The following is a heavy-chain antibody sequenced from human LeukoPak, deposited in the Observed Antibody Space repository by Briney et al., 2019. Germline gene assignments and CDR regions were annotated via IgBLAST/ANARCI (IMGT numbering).Heavy chain of an antibody. CDR1: GGSISSGGYS. Sequence: SETLSLTCAVSGGSISSGGYSWSWIRQPPGKGLEWIGEINHSGSTNYNPSLKSRVTISVDTSKNQFSLKLSSVTAADTAVYYCARVVAPDAFDIWGQGTMVTVSS. CDR3: ARVVAPDAFDI. V-gene: IGHV4-34*01. CDR2: INHSGST. D-gene: IGHD5-12*01. J-gene: IGHJ3*02.